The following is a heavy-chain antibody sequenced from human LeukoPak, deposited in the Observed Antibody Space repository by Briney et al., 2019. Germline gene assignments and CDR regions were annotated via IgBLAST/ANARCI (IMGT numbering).Heavy chain of an antibody. J-gene: IGHJ5*02. D-gene: IGHD4-17*01. CDR1: GFTFSSYS. Sequence: GGSLRLSCAASGFTFSSYSMNWVRQAPGKGLEWVAFIRYDGSNKYYSDSVKGRFTISKDISKNTLYLQMNSLRGEDTAVYYCAKLRDYGDYGGFDPWGQGTRVTVSS. V-gene: IGHV3-30*02. CDR3: AKLRDYGDYGGFDP. CDR2: IRYDGSNK.